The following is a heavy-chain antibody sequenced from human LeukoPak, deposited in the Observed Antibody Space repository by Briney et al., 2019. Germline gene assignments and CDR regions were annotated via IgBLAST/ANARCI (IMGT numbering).Heavy chain of an antibody. Sequence: GGSLRLSCAASGFTFSSYAMSWVRQAPGKGLEWVSAISGSGGSTYYADSVKGRFTISRDNSKNTLYLQMNSLRAEDTAVYYCARVNYLRDAFDIWGQGTMVTVSS. CDR1: GFTFSSYA. D-gene: IGHD1-7*01. CDR3: ARVNYLRDAFDI. CDR2: ISGSGGST. V-gene: IGHV3-23*01. J-gene: IGHJ3*02.